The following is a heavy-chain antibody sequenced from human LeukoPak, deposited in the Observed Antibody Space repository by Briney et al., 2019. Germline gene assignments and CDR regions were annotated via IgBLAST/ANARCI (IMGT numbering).Heavy chain of an antibody. CDR1: VDSVSSNSAA. V-gene: IGHV6-1*01. D-gene: IGHD4-17*01. CDR2: TYYRSRWYN. CDR3: ARDRTTVTTTYYFDY. Sequence: SQTLSLTCAISVDSVSSNSAAWNWIRQSPSRGLEWLRRTYYRSRWYNDYAVSVKSRITINPDTYKNQFSLQLNSVIPEDTAVYYCARDRTTVTTTYYFDYWGQGTLITVSS. J-gene: IGHJ4*02.